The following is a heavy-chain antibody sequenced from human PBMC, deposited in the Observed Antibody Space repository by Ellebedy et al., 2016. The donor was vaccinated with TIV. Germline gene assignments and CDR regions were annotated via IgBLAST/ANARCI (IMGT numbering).Heavy chain of an antibody. V-gene: IGHV4-31*03. D-gene: IGHD2-2*01. CDR1: GGSISSGGYY. J-gene: IGHJ6*03. CDR3: AREGKGEVVVVPAAIPPPRKVDGVDYYMDV. Sequence: SETLSLXXTVSGGSISSGGYYWSWIRQHPGKGLEWIGYIYYSGSTYYNPSLKSRVTISVDTSKNQFSLKLSSVIAADTAVYYCAREGKGEVVVVPAAIPPPRKVDGVDYYMDVWGKGTTVTVSS. CDR2: IYYSGST.